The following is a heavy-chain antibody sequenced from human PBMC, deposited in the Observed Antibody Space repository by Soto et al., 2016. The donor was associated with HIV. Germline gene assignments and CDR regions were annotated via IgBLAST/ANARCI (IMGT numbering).Heavy chain of an antibody. CDR3: AKGGYCSSTSCYRPQKK. D-gene: IGHD2-2*02. CDR1: GFTFSSHA. CDR2: ISGSGGST. J-gene: IGHJ4*02. V-gene: IGHV3-23*01. Sequence: EVQLLESGGGLVQPGGSLRLSCAASGFTFSSHAMSWVRQAPGKGLEWVSVISGSGGSTYYADSVKGRFTISRDNSKNTLYLQMNSLRAEDTAVYHCAKGGYCSSTSCYRPQKKWGQGTLVTVSS.